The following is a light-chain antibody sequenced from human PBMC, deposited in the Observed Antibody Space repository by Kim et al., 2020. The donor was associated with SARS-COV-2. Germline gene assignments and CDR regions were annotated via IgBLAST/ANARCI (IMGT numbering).Light chain of an antibody. J-gene: IGLJ2*01. V-gene: IGLV3-19*01. Sequence: ALGQTVRITCQGDSLRSYFANWYQQKPGQAPVLVIYGKNSRPSGIPDRFSGSRSGDTASLTITGAQAEDEADYYCTSRDSSGYPGVFGGGTQLTVL. CDR1: SLRSYF. CDR2: GKN. CDR3: TSRDSSGYPGV.